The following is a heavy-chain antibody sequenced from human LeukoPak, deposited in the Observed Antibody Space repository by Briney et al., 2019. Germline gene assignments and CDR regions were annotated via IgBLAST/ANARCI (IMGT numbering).Heavy chain of an antibody. Sequence: GGSLRLSCAASGFTFSSYSMNWVRQAPGKGLEWVSSISSSSSYIYYADSVKGRFTISRDNAKNSLYLRMNSLRAEDTAVYYCARYGSGSYGWFDPWGQGTLVTVSS. D-gene: IGHD3-10*01. CDR1: GFTFSSYS. V-gene: IGHV3-21*01. J-gene: IGHJ5*02. CDR2: ISSSSSYI. CDR3: ARYGSGSYGWFDP.